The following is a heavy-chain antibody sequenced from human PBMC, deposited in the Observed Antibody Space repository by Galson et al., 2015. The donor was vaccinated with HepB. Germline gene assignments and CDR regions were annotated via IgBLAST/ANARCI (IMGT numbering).Heavy chain of an antibody. D-gene: IGHD3-22*01. CDR3: ARLYYYDSSGYYHRFDY. Sequence: LSLTCTVSGGSISSGGYYWSWIRQHPGKGLEWIGYIYYSGSTYYNPSLKSRVTISVDTSKNQFSLKLSSVTAADTAVYYCARLYYYDSSGYYHRFDYWGQGTLVTVSS. CDR2: IYYSGST. V-gene: IGHV4-31*03. J-gene: IGHJ4*02. CDR1: GGSISSGGYY.